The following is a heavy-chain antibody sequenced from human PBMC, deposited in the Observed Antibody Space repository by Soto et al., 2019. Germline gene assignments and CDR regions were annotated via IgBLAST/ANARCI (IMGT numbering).Heavy chain of an antibody. CDR2: INGDNGNT. D-gene: IGHD6-13*01. Sequence: QVQLVQSGAEEKEPGASVQVSCKASGYTFTTYAVHWVRQAPGQGLEWMGWINGDNGNTKYSQNFKDRVTITRDTATTTAYMELSSLRFEDTAVYYCARGGSSRSYWYFDLWGRGTLVTVSS. CDR1: GYTFTTYA. V-gene: IGHV1-3*05. CDR3: ARGGSSRSYWYFDL. J-gene: IGHJ2*01.